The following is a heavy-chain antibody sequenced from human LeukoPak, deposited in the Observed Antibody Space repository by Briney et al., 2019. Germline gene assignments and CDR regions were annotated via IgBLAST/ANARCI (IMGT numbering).Heavy chain of an antibody. CDR3: ARDNYDYGDYYFDY. V-gene: IGHV3-21*01. Sequence: PGGALRLSFAVSGFTFINYGMNWLRQAPGKGLDWVSFISSGSRSIYYADSVKGRFTISRDNAKNSLYLQMNSLRTEDTAVYYCARDNYDYGDYYFDYWGQGTLVTVSS. CDR1: GFTFINYG. CDR2: ISSGSRSI. D-gene: IGHD4-17*01. J-gene: IGHJ4*02.